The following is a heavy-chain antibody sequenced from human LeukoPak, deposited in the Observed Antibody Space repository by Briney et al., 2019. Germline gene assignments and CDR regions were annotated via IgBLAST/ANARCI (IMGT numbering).Heavy chain of an antibody. V-gene: IGHV3-9*01. CDR1: GFTFDDYA. CDR3: AKDIGDYGDSPLFDY. Sequence: PGGSLRLSCAASGFTFDDYAMHWVRQAPGKGLEWVPGISWNSGSIGYADSVKGRFTISRDNAKNSLYLQMNSLRAEDTALYYCAKDIGDYGDSPLFDYWGQGTLVTVSS. D-gene: IGHD4-17*01. J-gene: IGHJ4*02. CDR2: ISWNSGSI.